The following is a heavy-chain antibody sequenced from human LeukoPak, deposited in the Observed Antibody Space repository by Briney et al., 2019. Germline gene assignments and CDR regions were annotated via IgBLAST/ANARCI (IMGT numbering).Heavy chain of an antibody. Sequence: GGSLRLSCAASGFTFSSYWMHWVRQAPGKGLVWVSRINSDGSSKSYADSVKGRFTISRDNAKNSLYLQVNSLRAEDTAVYYCVRERFHGSGAPKFDFWGQGTLVTVSS. J-gene: IGHJ4*02. V-gene: IGHV3-74*01. CDR1: GFTFSSYW. CDR2: INSDGSSK. CDR3: VRERFHGSGAPKFDF. D-gene: IGHD3-10*01.